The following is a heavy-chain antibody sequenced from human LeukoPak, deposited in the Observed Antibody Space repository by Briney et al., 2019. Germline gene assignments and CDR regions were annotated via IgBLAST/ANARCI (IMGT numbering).Heavy chain of an antibody. CDR3: ARGPPLARGVTFDY. Sequence: GGSLRLSCAASGFTFSTYTMNWVRQAPGKGLEWVSSISTSSSYIYYADSVKGRFTISRDNAKNSLYLQMNSLRAEDTAVYYCARGPPLARGVTFDYWGQGSPVTVSS. D-gene: IGHD3-10*01. V-gene: IGHV3-21*01. J-gene: IGHJ4*02. CDR2: ISTSSSYI. CDR1: GFTFSTYT.